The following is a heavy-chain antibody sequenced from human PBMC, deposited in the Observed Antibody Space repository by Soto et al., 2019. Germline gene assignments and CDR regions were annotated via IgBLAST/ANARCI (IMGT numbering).Heavy chain of an antibody. J-gene: IGHJ5*02. Sequence: SETLSLTCAVYGGSFSGYYWSWIRQPPGKGLEWIGEINHSGSTNYNPSLKSRVTISVDTSKNQFSLKLSSVTAADTAVYYCARVVDGSSWYSSGGIKDLYDPRTQRTLVIGSS. D-gene: IGHD6-13*01. CDR3: ARVVDGSSWYSSGGIKDLYDP. CDR2: INHSGST. V-gene: IGHV4-34*01. CDR1: GGSFSGYY.